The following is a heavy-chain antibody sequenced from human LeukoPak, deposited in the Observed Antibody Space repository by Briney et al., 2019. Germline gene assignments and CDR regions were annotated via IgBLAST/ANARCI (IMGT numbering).Heavy chain of an antibody. CDR1: GFTFSSYA. Sequence: PGGSLRLSCAASGFTFSSYAMSWVRQAPGKGLEWVSAISGRGGSTYYADSVKGRFTISRDNSKNTLYLHMNSLRAEDTAVYYCAKERRAKADYYDSSGYYYWGQGTLVTVSS. CDR2: ISGRGGST. D-gene: IGHD3-22*01. J-gene: IGHJ4*02. CDR3: AKERRAKADYYDSSGYYY. V-gene: IGHV3-23*01.